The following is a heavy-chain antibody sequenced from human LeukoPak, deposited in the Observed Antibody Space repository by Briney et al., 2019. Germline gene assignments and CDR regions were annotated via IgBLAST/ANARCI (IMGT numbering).Heavy chain of an antibody. D-gene: IGHD4-23*01. CDR3: ARGGYGGNVIRDYMDA. V-gene: IGHV1-2*02. CDR2: INPNSGGT. CDR1: GYTFTGYY. Sequence: ASVKVSCKASGYTFTGYYMHWVRQAPGQGLEWMGWINPNSGGTNYAQKFQGRVTMTRDTSISTVYMELSRLRSDDTAVYYCARGGYGGNVIRDYMDAWGKGTTVTVSS. J-gene: IGHJ6*03.